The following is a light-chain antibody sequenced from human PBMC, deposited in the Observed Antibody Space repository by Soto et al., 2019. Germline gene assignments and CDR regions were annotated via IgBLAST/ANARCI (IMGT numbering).Light chain of an antibody. J-gene: IGKJ1*01. CDR3: HQRSNWART. CDR2: DAS. Sequence: DIVLTQSPATLSLSPGERATLSCRASQTINTYLAWYQQKPGQPPRLLIYDASTRATGIPPRFSGSGSGTDFTLTISSLEPEVFAVYYCHQRSNWARTFGQGTKVEIK. V-gene: IGKV3-11*01. CDR1: QTINTY.